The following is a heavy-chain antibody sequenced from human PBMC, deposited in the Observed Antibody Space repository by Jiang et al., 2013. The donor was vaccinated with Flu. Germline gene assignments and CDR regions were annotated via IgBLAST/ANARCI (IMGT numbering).Heavy chain of an antibody. Sequence: GSGLVKPSETLSLTCTVSGGSISSGSYYWSWIRQPAGKGLEWIGRIYTSGSTNYNPSLKSRVTISVDTSKNQFSLKLSSVTAADTAVYYCAREYSGSYPFLFDYWGQGTLVTVSS. CDR2: IYTSGST. J-gene: IGHJ4*02. CDR1: GGSISSGSYY. CDR3: AREYSGSYPFLFDY. D-gene: IGHD1-26*01. V-gene: IGHV4-61*02.